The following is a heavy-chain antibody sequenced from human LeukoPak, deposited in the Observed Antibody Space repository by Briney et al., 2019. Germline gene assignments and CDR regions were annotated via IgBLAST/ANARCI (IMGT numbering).Heavy chain of an antibody. Sequence: ASVKVSCKASGYTFTSYGISWLRQAPGQGLEWMGWINPNNGDTHYAQKFQGTVTMTRDTSISTAYMELSSLRSDDTAVYYCARGVAGVYFYYYMDVWGKGTTVTVSS. CDR2: INPNNGDT. V-gene: IGHV1-2*02. D-gene: IGHD1-14*01. CDR3: ARGVAGVYFYYYMDV. J-gene: IGHJ6*03. CDR1: GYTFTSYG.